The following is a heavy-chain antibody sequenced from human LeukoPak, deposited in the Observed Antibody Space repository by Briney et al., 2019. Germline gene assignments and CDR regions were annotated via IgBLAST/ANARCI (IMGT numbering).Heavy chain of an antibody. J-gene: IGHJ4*02. CDR2: IKEDGSEK. CDR3: ARDFWSGYSIDY. V-gene: IGHV3-7*01. Sequence: GGSLRLSCAASGFPFSSHWMGWVRQAPGKGLEWVANIKEDGSEKYYVDSVKGRFTISRDNAKNSLYLQMNSLRAEDTAVYYCARDFWSGYSIDYWGQGTLVTVSS. D-gene: IGHD3-3*01. CDR1: GFPFSSHW.